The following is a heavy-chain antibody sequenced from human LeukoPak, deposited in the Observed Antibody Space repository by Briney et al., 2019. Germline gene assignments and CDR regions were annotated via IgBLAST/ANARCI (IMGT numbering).Heavy chain of an antibody. D-gene: IGHD3-10*01. Sequence: ASVKVSCKASGGTFSSYAISWVRQAPGQGLKWMGGIIPIFGTANYAQKFQGRVTITADESTSTAYMELSSLRSEDTAVYYCARATVTMVRGVPKEYYFDYWGQGTLVTVSS. J-gene: IGHJ4*02. CDR1: GGTFSSYA. V-gene: IGHV1-69*13. CDR3: ARATVTMVRGVPKEYYFDY. CDR2: IIPIFGTA.